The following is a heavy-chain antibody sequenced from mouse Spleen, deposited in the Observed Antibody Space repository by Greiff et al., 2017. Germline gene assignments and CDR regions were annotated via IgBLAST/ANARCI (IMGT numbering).Heavy chain of an antibody. Sequence: QVQLQQSGAELAKPGASVKLSCKASGYTFTSYWMHWVKQRPGQGLEWIGYINPSSGYTKYNQKFKDKATLTADKSSSTAYMQLSSLTYEDSAVYYCARFDYSYYYAMDYWGQGTSVTVSS. D-gene: IGHD2-4*01. CDR2: INPSSGYT. CDR3: ARFDYSYYYAMDY. V-gene: IGHV1-7*01. CDR1: GYTFTSYW. J-gene: IGHJ4*01.